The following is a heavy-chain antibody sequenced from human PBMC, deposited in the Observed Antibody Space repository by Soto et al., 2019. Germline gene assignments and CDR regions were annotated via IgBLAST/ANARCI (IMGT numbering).Heavy chain of an antibody. Sequence: QLQLQQSGPGLVKPSETLSLTCTVSGGSVSSSSYYWGWVRQPPGTVLAWIGRGYYSGSTYYNPSLESRVTISVDTSKNQFSLKLMSLSAADTAVYYCGRLEGLATITYYFDYWGQGALVTVSS. CDR3: GRLEGLATITYYFDY. D-gene: IGHD3-9*01. J-gene: IGHJ4*02. CDR1: GGSVSSSSYY. V-gene: IGHV4-39*01. CDR2: GYYSGST.